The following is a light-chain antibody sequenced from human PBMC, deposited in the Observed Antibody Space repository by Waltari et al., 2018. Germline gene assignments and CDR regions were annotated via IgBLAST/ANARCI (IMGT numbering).Light chain of an antibody. J-gene: IGKJ1*01. V-gene: IGKV1-5*03. CDR2: GAS. Sequence: DIQMTQSPSTLSASVGERVTITCRASQSISNWLAWYQQKTGKAPKVLIYGASSLESGVPSRFSGSGSGTEFTLTISSLQPDDFATYYCQQYNDYSTWTFGQGTKVEIK. CDR1: QSISNW. CDR3: QQYNDYSTWT.